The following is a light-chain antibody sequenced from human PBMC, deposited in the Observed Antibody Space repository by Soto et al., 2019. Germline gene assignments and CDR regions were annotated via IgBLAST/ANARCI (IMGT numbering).Light chain of an antibody. V-gene: IGLV2-8*01. Sequence: QSALTQPPSASGSPGQSVTISCTGTSSDVGGYNYVSWYQQHPGKAPKLMIYEVSKRPSGVPFRFSASKSANTASLTVSGLQAEDDADYYCCSYAGSNSWVFGGGTKLTVL. CDR2: EVS. CDR3: CSYAGSNSWV. J-gene: IGLJ3*02. CDR1: SSDVGGYNY.